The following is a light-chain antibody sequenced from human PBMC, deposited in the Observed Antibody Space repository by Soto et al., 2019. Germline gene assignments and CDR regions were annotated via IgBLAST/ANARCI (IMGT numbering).Light chain of an antibody. Sequence: QSVLTQPPSASGTPGQRVTISCSGSSSNIGSNYVYWYQQLPGTAPKLLIYRNNQRPSGVHDRFSGSKSGTSASLAISGLRSEDEADYYCAAWDDSLSAAGVFGTGTKLTVL. V-gene: IGLV1-47*01. CDR3: AAWDDSLSAAGV. CDR2: RNN. J-gene: IGLJ1*01. CDR1: SSNIGSNY.